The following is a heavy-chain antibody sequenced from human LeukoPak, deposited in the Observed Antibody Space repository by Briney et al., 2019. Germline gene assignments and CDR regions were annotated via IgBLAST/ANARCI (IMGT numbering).Heavy chain of an antibody. Sequence: GGSLRLSCAGSGFIFNNYAMHWVRQPPGKGPEWVSGISWNSGSIDYADSVKGRFTISRDNAKNSLYLQMNSLRVEDTAFYYCAKDNRRHYTSGPNPDSLHWGQGALVTVSS. CDR2: ISWNSGSI. CDR3: AKDNRRHYTSGPNPDSLH. CDR1: GFIFNNYA. D-gene: IGHD6-19*01. V-gene: IGHV3-9*01. J-gene: IGHJ4*02.